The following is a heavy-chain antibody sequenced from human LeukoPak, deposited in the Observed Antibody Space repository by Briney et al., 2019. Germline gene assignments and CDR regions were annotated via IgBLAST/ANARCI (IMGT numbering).Heavy chain of an antibody. V-gene: IGHV3-30*02. CDR1: GFTFSSYG. CDR3: AREILGSDFSFDY. J-gene: IGHJ4*02. CDR2: IRYDGSNK. Sequence: GGSLRLSCAASGFTFSSYGMHWVRQAPGKGLEWVAFIRYDGSNKYYADSVKGRFTISRDNSKNTLYLQMNNLRPEDTAIYYCAREILGSDFSFDYWGQGTLVTVSS. D-gene: IGHD1-26*01.